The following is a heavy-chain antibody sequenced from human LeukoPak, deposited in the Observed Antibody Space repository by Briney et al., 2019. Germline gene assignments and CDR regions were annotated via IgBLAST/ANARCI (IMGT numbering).Heavy chain of an antibody. Sequence: PGGSLRLSCAASGFTFSTYAMHWVRQAPGKGLEWVAVISYDGSSKFYADSVKGRFTISRDNSKNTLYLQMDSLRAEDTAVYYCSGGPKISSSWLGYWGQGTLVTVSS. CDR3: SGGPKISSSWLGY. V-gene: IGHV3-30*04. CDR2: ISYDGSSK. CDR1: GFTFSTYA. D-gene: IGHD6-13*01. J-gene: IGHJ4*02.